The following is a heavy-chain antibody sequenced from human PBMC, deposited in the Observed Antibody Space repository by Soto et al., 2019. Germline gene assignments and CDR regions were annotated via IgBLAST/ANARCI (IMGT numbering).Heavy chain of an antibody. Sequence: QVQLQQWGAGLLKPSETLSLTCAVYGGSFSGYYWSWIRQPPGKGLEWIGEINHSGSTNYNPSLKSRVTISVDTSKNQFSLKLCSVTAADTAVYYCARGRPIPMIVVGARLDYWGQGTLVTVSS. CDR1: GGSFSGYY. J-gene: IGHJ4*02. CDR2: INHSGST. D-gene: IGHD3-22*01. V-gene: IGHV4-34*01. CDR3: ARGRPIPMIVVGARLDY.